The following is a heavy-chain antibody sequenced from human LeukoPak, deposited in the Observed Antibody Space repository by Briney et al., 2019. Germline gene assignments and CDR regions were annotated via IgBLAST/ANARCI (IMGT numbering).Heavy chain of an antibody. J-gene: IGHJ6*02. CDR3: ARGYCSSTSCIPRRDYYYYYGMDV. CDR2: ISGSGGST. D-gene: IGHD2-2*01. CDR1: GFTFRTYA. V-gene: IGHV3-23*01. Sequence: PGGSLRLSCTASGFTFRTYAMSWVRQAPGKGLEWVSAISGSGGSTYYADSVKGRFTISRDNSKNTLYLQMNSLRAEDTAVYYCARGYCSSTSCIPRRDYYYYYGMDVWGQGTTVTVSS.